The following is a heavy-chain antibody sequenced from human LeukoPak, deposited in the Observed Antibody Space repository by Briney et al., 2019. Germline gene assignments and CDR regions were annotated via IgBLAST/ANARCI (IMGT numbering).Heavy chain of an antibody. CDR2: IYYTGST. D-gene: IGHD5-12*01. Sequence: SETLSLTCSVSGGSISSTSYYWGWIRQSPGKGLEWIGNIYYTGSTYYNPSLKSRVTISVDTSKNQFSLKLSSVTAADTAVYYCARGPLPLGYSGYDYAPYYIDVWGKGTTVTVSS. CDR3: ARGPLPLGYSGYDYAPYYIDV. V-gene: IGHV4-39*07. CDR1: GGSISSTSYY. J-gene: IGHJ6*03.